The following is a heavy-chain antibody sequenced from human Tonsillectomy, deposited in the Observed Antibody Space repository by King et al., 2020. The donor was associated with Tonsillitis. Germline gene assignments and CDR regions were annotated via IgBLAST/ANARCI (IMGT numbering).Heavy chain of an antibody. CDR1: GFIFRNYG. J-gene: IGHJ4*02. D-gene: IGHD1-26*01. V-gene: IGHV3-30*04. Sequence: VQLVESGGGVVQPGRSLRLSCAASGFIFRNYGMHWVRQAPGKGLEWLALMSFDGSNEYYAASVKGRFSISRDNSQNTLYLQMNSLRADDTAVYYCAREWHGGGFYPDYWGQGTLVTVPS. CDR3: AREWHGGGFYPDY. CDR2: MSFDGSNE.